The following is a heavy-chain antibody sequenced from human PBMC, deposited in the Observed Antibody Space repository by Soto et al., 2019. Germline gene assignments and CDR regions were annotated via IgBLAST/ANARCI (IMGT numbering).Heavy chain of an antibody. D-gene: IGHD2-2*01. V-gene: IGHV5-51*07. CDR1: GYSFTSYW. J-gene: IGHJ3*02. CDR2: IYPGDSDT. Sequence: GESLKISCKGSGYSFTSYWIGWVHQMPGKGLEWMGIIYPGDSDTRYSPSFQGQVTISADKSISTAYLQWSSLKASDTAMYYCARLQYCSSTSCYLRGAFDIWGQGTMVTVSS. CDR3: ARLQYCSSTSCYLRGAFDI.